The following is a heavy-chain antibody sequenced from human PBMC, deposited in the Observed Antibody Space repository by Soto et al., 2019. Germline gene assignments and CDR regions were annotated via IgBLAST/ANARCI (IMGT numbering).Heavy chain of an antibody. D-gene: IGHD2-2*01. CDR3: VRGPSRGSSRVGPLDY. J-gene: IGHJ4*02. V-gene: IGHV3-64D*06. CDR2: IFYSGSGS. CDR1: GFLFSTFG. Sequence: PGGSLRLSCSASGFLFSTFGMFLVRQSPGQGLEYVSAIFYSGSGSYYADPVRGRFTVSRDNSKNMFYLQMSSLRVEDTALYFCVRGPSRGSSRVGPLDYWGQGTQVTVSS.